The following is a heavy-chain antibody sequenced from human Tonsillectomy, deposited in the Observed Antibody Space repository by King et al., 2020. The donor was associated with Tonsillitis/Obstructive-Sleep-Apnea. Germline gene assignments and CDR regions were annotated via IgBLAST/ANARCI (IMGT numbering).Heavy chain of an antibody. Sequence: VQLVESGGVVVQPGGSLRLSSAASGFTFDDYTMHWVRQAPGKGLEWVSLISWDGGSTYYADSVKGRFNISRDNSKNSLYLQMNSLGTEDTALYYCAKLTVWGVEYCSGGSCYSDAFDIWGQGTMVTVSS. J-gene: IGHJ3*02. V-gene: IGHV3-43*01. D-gene: IGHD2-15*01. CDR1: GFTFDDYT. CDR3: AKLTVWGVEYCSGGSCYSDAFDI. CDR2: ISWDGGST.